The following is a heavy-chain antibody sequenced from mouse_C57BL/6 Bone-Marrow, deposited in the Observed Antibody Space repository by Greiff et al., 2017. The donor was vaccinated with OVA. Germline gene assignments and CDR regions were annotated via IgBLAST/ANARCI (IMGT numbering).Heavy chain of an antibody. V-gene: IGHV1-59*01. D-gene: IGHD3-2*02. CDR1: GYTFTSYW. CDR2: IDPSDSYT. J-gene: IGHJ2*01. CDR3: AREGLDSADYGDY. Sequence: QVQLQQPGAELVRPGTSVKLSCKASGYTFTSYWMHWVKQRPGQGLEWIGVIDPSDSYTNYNQKFKGKATLTVDTSSSTAYMQLSSLTSEDSAVYYCAREGLDSADYGDYWGQGTTLTVSS.